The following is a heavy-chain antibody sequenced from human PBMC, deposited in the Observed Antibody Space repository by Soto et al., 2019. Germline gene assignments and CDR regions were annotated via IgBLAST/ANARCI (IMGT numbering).Heavy chain of an antibody. CDR3: AKGDLLWDPFDL. CDR1: GLPFSNYA. CDR2: ISASGYSA. V-gene: IGHV3-23*01. D-gene: IGHD3-16*01. Sequence: GWSLRLSCAASGLPFSNYAMTWVRQAPGKGLEWVSIISASGYSAYYGGAVKGRFTTSRDNSRSTLYLQMNGLRAEDTAVYYCAKGDLLWDPFDLWGQGTLVTVSS. J-gene: IGHJ4*02.